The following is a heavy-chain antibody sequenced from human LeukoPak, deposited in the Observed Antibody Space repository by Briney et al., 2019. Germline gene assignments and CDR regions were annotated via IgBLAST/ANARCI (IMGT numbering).Heavy chain of an antibody. D-gene: IGHD2-2*01. J-gene: IGHJ3*02. CDR1: GGSISSGGYS. CDR2: IYHSGST. V-gene: IGHV4-30-2*01. CDR3: ARGGCSSTSCYVPGDAFDI. Sequence: SETLSLTCAVSGGSISSGGYSWSWIRQPPGKGLEWIGYIYHSGSTYYNPSLKSRVAISVDRSKNQFSLKLSSVTAADTAVYYCARGGCSSTSCYVPGDAFDIWGQGTMVTVSS.